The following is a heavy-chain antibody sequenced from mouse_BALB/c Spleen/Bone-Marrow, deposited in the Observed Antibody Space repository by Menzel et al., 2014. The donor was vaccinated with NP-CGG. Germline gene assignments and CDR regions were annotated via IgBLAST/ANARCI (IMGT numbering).Heavy chain of an antibody. CDR2: IHPNSGNT. Sequence: VQLQESGSVLVRPGASVKLSCKASGYTFTNSWIHWAKQRPGQGLEWIGEIHPNSGNTNYNEKFKGKVTLTADISSSTAYVDLSSLTSEDSAVYCCARHHRYAYYFDYWGQGTTLTVSS. D-gene: IGHD2-14*01. J-gene: IGHJ2*01. CDR3: ARHHRYAYYFDY. V-gene: IGHV1S130*01. CDR1: GYTFTNSW.